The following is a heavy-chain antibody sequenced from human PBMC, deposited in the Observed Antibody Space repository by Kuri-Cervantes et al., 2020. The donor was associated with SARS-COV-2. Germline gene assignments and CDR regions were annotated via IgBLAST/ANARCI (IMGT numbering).Heavy chain of an antibody. D-gene: IGHD4-11*01. CDR2: ISAYNGNT. J-gene: IGHJ6*01. CDR1: GYTFTSYG. V-gene: IGHV1-18*01. CDR3: ARATVTSGQFYYGMDV. Sequence: ASVKVSCKASGYTFTSYGISWVRQAPGQGPEWMGWISAYNGNTNYAQKLQGRVTMTRDTSTSTVYMELSSLRSEDSAVYYCARATVTSGQFYYGMDVWGQGTTVTVSS.